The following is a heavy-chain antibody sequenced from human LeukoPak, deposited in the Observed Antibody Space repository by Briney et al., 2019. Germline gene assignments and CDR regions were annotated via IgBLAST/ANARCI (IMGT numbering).Heavy chain of an antibody. CDR3: ARDRHVPGLYYYYMDV. CDR2: ISSSSATI. D-gene: IGHD6-6*01. CDR1: GFTFSSYS. J-gene: IGHJ6*03. V-gene: IGHV3-48*01. Sequence: GGSLRLSCVASGFTFSSYSMSWVRQAPGKGLESVSYISSSSATIFYADSVKGRFTISRDNAKNSLYLQMNSLRPEDTAVYFCARDRHVPGLYYYYMDVWGKGTTVTVSS.